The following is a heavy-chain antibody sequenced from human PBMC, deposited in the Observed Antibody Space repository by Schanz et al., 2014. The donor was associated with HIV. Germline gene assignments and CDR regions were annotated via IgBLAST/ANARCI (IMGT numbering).Heavy chain of an antibody. Sequence: QVQLVESGGGVVQPGRSLRLSCAASGFTFITYGMHWVRQAPGKGLEWVAGISYDGSNKYYADSVKGRFTISRDSFNNTLYLRMSSLRAEDTAVYFCAKDRTDSGWYKEGPRELGEWGQGTLVTVSS. CDR1: GFTFITYG. D-gene: IGHD6-19*01. J-gene: IGHJ4*02. CDR2: ISYDGSNK. CDR3: AKDRTDSGWYKEGPRELGE. V-gene: IGHV3-30*18.